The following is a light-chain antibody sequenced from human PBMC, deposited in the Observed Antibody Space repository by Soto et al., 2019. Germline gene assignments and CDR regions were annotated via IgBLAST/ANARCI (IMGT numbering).Light chain of an antibody. Sequence: DIQLTQSASTLSASVGDRFTLTFRASQSLNSRLAWYQQRPGKAPKLLIYDASTLESGVPSRFSGSGSGTEFTLTINNLQPDDLATYICQQYKSYSTFGRGTKVDIK. V-gene: IGKV1-5*01. CDR2: DAS. J-gene: IGKJ1*01. CDR1: QSLNSR. CDR3: QQYKSYST.